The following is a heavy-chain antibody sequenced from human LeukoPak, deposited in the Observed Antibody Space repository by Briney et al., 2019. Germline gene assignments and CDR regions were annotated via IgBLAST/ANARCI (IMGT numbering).Heavy chain of an antibody. D-gene: IGHD6-6*01. Sequence: SETLPLTCAVYGGSFSGYYWSWLRQPPGKGLEWIGEINHSGSTNYNPSLKSRVTISVDTSKNQFSLKLSSVTAADTAVYYCARGNSSSWLKAFGYWGQGTLVTVSS. CDR2: INHSGST. CDR1: GGSFSGYY. CDR3: ARGNSSSWLKAFGY. J-gene: IGHJ4*02. V-gene: IGHV4-34*01.